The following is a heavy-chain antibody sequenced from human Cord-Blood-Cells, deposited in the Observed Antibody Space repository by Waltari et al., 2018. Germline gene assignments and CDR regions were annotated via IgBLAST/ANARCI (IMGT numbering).Heavy chain of an antibody. CDR1: GFTFSSYG. J-gene: IGHJ4*02. CDR2: ISYDGSNK. CDR3: ANLYSGSYSFDY. V-gene: IGHV3-30*18. Sequence: QVQLVESGGGVVQPGRSLRLSCAASGFTFSSYGMHWVRQAPGKGLEWVAVISYDGSNKYYADSVKGRFTISRDNSKNTLYLQMNSLRAEDTAVYYCANLYSGSYSFDYWGQGTLVTVSS. D-gene: IGHD1-26*01.